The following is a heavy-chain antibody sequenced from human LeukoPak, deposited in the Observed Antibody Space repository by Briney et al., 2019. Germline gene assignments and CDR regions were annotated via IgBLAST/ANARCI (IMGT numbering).Heavy chain of an antibody. Sequence: GGSLRLSCAASGFTFSSYSMTWVRQAPGKGLECVSYISSSISTIYYADSVKGRFTISRDNAKNSLYLQMNSLRDEDTAVYYCARAHAYNWNDLFDYWGQGTLVTVSS. CDR3: ARAHAYNWNDLFDY. CDR1: GFTFSSYS. CDR2: ISSSISTI. J-gene: IGHJ4*02. V-gene: IGHV3-48*02. D-gene: IGHD1-20*01.